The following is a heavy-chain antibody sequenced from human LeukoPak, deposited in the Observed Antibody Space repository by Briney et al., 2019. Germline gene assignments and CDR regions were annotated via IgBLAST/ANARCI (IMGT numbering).Heavy chain of an antibody. CDR2: INPNSGGT. CDR3: ARESLEYSSSSDAFDI. Sequence: ASVKVSCKASGYTFTGYYMHWVRQAPGQGLEWMGWINPNSGGTNYAQKFQGRVTMTRDTSISTAYMELSRLRSDDTAVYYCARESLEYSSSSDAFDIWGQGTMVTVSS. D-gene: IGHD6-6*01. V-gene: IGHV1-2*02. J-gene: IGHJ3*02. CDR1: GYTFTGYY.